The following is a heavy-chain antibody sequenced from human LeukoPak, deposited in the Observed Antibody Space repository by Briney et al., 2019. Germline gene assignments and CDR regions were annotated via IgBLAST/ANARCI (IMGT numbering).Heavy chain of an antibody. Sequence: SVKVSCKASGGTFSSYAISWVRQAPGQGLEWMGGIIPIFGTANYAQKFQGRVTITTDESTSTAYMELSSLRSEDTAVYYCARHIVVVPAAKNYYYMDVWGKGTTVTVSS. D-gene: IGHD2-2*01. CDR1: GGTFSSYA. J-gene: IGHJ6*03. CDR2: IIPIFGTA. V-gene: IGHV1-69*05. CDR3: ARHIVVVPAAKNYYYMDV.